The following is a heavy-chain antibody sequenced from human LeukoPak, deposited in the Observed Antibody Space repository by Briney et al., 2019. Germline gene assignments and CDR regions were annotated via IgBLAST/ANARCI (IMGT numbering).Heavy chain of an antibody. V-gene: IGHV3-7*01. CDR3: ARENWTNDF. CDR1: GYTFTTYY. CDR2: INQDGGTK. Sequence: GASVRLSCAASGYTFTTYYMRWVRQAPGKGLEGVADINQDGGTKYYVDSVKGRFTISRDNAINSVFLQMNSLRADDTAVYYCARENWTNDFWGQGTLVTVSS. D-gene: IGHD1/OR15-1a*01. J-gene: IGHJ4*02.